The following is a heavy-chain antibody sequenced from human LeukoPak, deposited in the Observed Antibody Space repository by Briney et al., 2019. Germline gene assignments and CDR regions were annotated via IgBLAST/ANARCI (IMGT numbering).Heavy chain of an antibody. CDR2: IYYSGST. CDR1: GGSISSYY. Sequence: SETLSLTCTVSGGSISSYYWSWIREPPGKGLEWIGYIYYSGSTNYNPSLKSRVTISVDTSKNQFSLKLSSVTAADTAVYYCATYGSHRSAQIIHNWFDPWGQGTLVTVSS. V-gene: IGHV4-59*08. J-gene: IGHJ5*02. CDR3: ATYGSHRSAQIIHNWFDP. D-gene: IGHD1-14*01.